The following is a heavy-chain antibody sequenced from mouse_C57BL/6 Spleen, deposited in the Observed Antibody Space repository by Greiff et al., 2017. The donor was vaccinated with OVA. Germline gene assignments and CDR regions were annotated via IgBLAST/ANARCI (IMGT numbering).Heavy chain of an antibody. CDR2: ISSGGSYN. J-gene: IGHJ4*01. V-gene: IGHV5-6*01. CDR1: GFTFSSYG. Sequence: EVKLVESGGDLVKPGGSLKLSCAASGFTFSSYGMSWVRQTPDKRLEWVATISSGGSYNYYPDSVKGRITISRDNAKNNLYLQMSILKSEDTAMYYCARHGPFITTVVATYYAMDYWGQGTSVTVSS. CDR3: ARHGPFITTVVATYYAMDY. D-gene: IGHD1-1*01.